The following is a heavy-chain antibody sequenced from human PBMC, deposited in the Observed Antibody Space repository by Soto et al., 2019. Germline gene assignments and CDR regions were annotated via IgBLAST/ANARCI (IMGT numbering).Heavy chain of an antibody. CDR1: GFTFSSYG. V-gene: IGHV3-33*01. J-gene: IGHJ5*02. D-gene: IGHD7-27*01. CDR3: ARDQLVRSILGKTNWFDP. CDR2: IWYDGSNK. Sequence: QVQLVESGGGVVQPGRSLRLSCAASGFTFSSYGMHWVRQAPGKGLERVAVIWYDGSNKYYADSVKGRFTISRDNSKNTLYLQMNSLRAEDTAVYYCARDQLVRSILGKTNWFDPWGQGTLVTVSS.